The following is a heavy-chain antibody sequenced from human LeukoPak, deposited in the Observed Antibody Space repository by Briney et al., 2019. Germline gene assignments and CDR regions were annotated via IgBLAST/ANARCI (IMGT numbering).Heavy chain of an antibody. CDR1: GFTFSSYS. CDR3: ARDGSPPIL. CDR2: INQDGSEK. V-gene: IGHV3-7*01. D-gene: IGHD3-9*01. J-gene: IGHJ4*02. Sequence: GGSLRLSCAASGFTFSSYSMNWVRQAPGKGLEWVANINQDGSEKYYVDSVKGRFTVSRDNAKNSLYLQVNSLRAEDTAVYYCARDGSPPILRGQGTLVTVSS.